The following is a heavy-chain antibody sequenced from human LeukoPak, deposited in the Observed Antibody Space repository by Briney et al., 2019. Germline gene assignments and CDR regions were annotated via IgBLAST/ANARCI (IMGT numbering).Heavy chain of an antibody. Sequence: SETLSLTCAVYGGSFSGYYWSWIRQPPGKGLEWIGEINHSGSTNYNPSLKSRVTISVDTSKNQFCLKLSSVSAADTAVYYGARGRARYYDSSGYYASWGQGTLVTVSS. V-gene: IGHV4-34*01. CDR1: GGSFSGYY. CDR2: INHSGST. D-gene: IGHD3-22*01. J-gene: IGHJ5*02. CDR3: ARGRARYYDSSGYYAS.